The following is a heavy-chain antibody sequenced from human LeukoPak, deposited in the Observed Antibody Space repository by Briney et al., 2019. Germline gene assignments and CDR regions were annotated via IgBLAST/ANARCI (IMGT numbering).Heavy chain of an antibody. Sequence: PGGSLRLSCAASGFTFSSYAMSWVRQAPGKGLEWVSGISAGGGSTYYAGPVKGRFTISRDNSKNTLYLQMNSLRAEDTAVYYCAKRPNPLYSGSYLARVDYWGQGTLVTVSS. D-gene: IGHD1-26*01. CDR3: AKRPNPLYSGSYLARVDY. V-gene: IGHV3-23*01. CDR2: ISAGGGST. J-gene: IGHJ4*02. CDR1: GFTFSSYA.